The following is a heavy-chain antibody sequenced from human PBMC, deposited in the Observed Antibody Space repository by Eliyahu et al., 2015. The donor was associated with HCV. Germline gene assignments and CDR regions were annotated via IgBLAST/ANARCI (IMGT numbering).Heavy chain of an antibody. Sequence: EVQLVESGGGLVQPGGSLRLSXAASGFXFSSYSMNWVRQAPGKGLEWVSYISSSSSTIYXADSVKGRFTISRDNAKNSLYLQMNSXRDEDTAVYYCARFEGTKGAFDIWGQGTMVTVSS. CDR1: GFXFSSYS. D-gene: IGHD2-8*01. V-gene: IGHV3-48*02. CDR3: ARFEGTKGAFDI. CDR2: ISSSSSTI. J-gene: IGHJ3*02.